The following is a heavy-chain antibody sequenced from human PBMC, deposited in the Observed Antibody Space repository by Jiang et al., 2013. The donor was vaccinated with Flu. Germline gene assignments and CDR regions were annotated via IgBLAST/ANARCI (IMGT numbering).Heavy chain of an antibody. Sequence: IRQPPGKGLEWIGYIYYSGSTNYNPSLKSRVTISVDTSKNQFSLKLSSVTAADTAVYYCARRNYYGSGSLDYWGQGTLVTVSS. CDR3: ARRNYYGSGSLDY. V-gene: IGHV4-59*08. D-gene: IGHD3-10*01. CDR2: IYYSGST. J-gene: IGHJ4*02.